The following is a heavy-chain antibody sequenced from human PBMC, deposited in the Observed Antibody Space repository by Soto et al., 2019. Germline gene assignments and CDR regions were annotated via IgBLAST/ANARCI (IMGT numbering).Heavy chain of an antibody. CDR2: IIPIFGTA. J-gene: IGHJ6*02. V-gene: IGHV1-69*06. D-gene: IGHD3-9*01. CDR1: GGTFSSYA. CDR3: ARGGMTGYLYYYYGMDV. Sequence: SVKVSCKASGGTFSSYAISWVRQAPGQGLEWMGGIIPIFGTANYAQKFQGRVTITADKSTSTAYMELSSLRSEDTAVYYCARGGMTGYLYYYYGMDVWGQGTTVTVSS.